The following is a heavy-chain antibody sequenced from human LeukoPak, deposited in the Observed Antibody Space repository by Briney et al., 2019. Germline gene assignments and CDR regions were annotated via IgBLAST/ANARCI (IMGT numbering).Heavy chain of an antibody. CDR2: ISAYIGNT. CDR3: ARRDLTGSNWFDP. J-gene: IGHJ5*02. Sequence: ASVTVSCKASGYTFTSYGISWVRQAPGQGLEWRGWISAYIGNTDYAQKLQGRVTMTTDTSTSTAYMELRSLRSDDTAVYYCARRDLTGSNWFDPWGQGTLVTVSS. D-gene: IGHD3-9*01. V-gene: IGHV1-18*04. CDR1: GYTFTSYG.